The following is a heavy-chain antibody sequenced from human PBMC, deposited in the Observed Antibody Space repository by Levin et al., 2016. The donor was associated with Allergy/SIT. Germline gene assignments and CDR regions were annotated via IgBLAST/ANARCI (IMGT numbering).Heavy chain of an antibody. Sequence: WVRQAPGQGLEWMGIINPSGGSTSYAQKFQGRVTMTRDTSTSTVYMELSSLRSEDTAVYYCARDNYDILTDYYYGMDVWGQGTTVTVSS. CDR3: ARDNYDILTDYYYGMDV. J-gene: IGHJ6*02. V-gene: IGHV1-46*01. CDR2: INPSGGST. D-gene: IGHD3-9*01.